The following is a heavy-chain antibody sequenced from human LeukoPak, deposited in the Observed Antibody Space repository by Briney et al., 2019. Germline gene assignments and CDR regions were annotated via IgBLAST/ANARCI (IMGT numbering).Heavy chain of an antibody. V-gene: IGHV3-23*01. Sequence: PGGSLRLSCAASGFTFGTYAMSWVRQGPGKGLEWVSAISGIGTYTYYADSVKGRFTISRDNSKNTLYLQMGSLRGEDMAVYYCARGLITGAAGTYYYYGMDVWGQGTTVTVSS. CDR1: GFTFGTYA. CDR2: ISGIGTYT. CDR3: ARGLITGAAGTYYYYGMDV. D-gene: IGHD6-13*01. J-gene: IGHJ6*02.